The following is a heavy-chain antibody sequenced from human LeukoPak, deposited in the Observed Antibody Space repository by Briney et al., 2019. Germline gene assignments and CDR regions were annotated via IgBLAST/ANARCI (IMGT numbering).Heavy chain of an antibody. CDR3: ARVSWVSCSSTSCLDAFDI. CDR2: IYYSGST. CDR1: GGSISSYY. V-gene: IGHV4-59*01. Sequence: SETLSLTCTVSGGSISSYYWSWTRQPPGKGLEWIGYIYYSGSTNYNPSLKSRVTISVDTSKNQFSLKLSSVTAADTAVYYCARVSWVSCSSTSCLDAFDIWGQGTMVTVSS. J-gene: IGHJ3*02. D-gene: IGHD2-2*01.